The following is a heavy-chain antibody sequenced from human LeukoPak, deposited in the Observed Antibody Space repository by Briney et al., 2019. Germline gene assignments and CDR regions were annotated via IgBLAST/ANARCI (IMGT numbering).Heavy chain of an antibody. Sequence: SETLSLTCAVYGGSFSGYYWSRIRQPPGKGLEWIGEINHSGSTNYNPSLKSRVTISVDTSKNQFSLKLSSVTAADTAVYYCARWEMPYSSGWYAYFDYWGREPWSPSPQ. CDR2: INHSGST. J-gene: IGHJ4*02. CDR1: GGSFSGYY. V-gene: IGHV4-34*01. CDR3: ARWEMPYSSGWYAYFDY. D-gene: IGHD6-19*01.